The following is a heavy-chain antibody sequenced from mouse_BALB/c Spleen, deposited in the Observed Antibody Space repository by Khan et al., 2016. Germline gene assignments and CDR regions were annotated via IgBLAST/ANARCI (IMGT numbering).Heavy chain of an antibody. V-gene: IGHV14-3*02. Sequence: VRLQQSGAELVKPGASVKLSCTASGFNIKDTYIHWVKQRPEQGLEWIGRIDPANGKTKYDPNFQGKATITADTSSNTAYLHLSSLTSEGPACYYCAGDGYYWGQGTTLTVSS. J-gene: IGHJ2*01. CDR2: IDPANGKT. CDR3: AGDGYY. CDR1: GFNIKDTY. D-gene: IGHD2-3*01.